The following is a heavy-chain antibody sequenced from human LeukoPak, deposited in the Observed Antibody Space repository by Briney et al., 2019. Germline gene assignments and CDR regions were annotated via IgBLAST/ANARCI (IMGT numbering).Heavy chain of an antibody. CDR2: INHSGST. V-gene: IGHV4-34*01. D-gene: IGHD6-19*01. CDR3: ARDRGQWLVRRVAYFVDY. J-gene: IGHJ4*02. CDR1: GGSFSGYY. Sequence: SETLSLTCAVYGGSFSGYYWSWIRQPPGKGLEWIGEINHSGSTNYNPSLKSRVTISVDTSKNQFSLKLSSVTAADTAVYYCARDRGQWLVRRVAYFVDYWGQGTLVTVSS.